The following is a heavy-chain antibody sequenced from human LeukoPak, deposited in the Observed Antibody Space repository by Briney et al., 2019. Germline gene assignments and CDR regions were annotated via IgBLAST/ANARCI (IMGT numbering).Heavy chain of an antibody. CDR1: GGTFSSYA. V-gene: IGHV1-69*05. CDR2: IIPIFGTA. J-gene: IGHJ4*02. Sequence: SVKVSCKASGGTFSSYAISWVRQAPGQGLEWMGGIIPIFGTANYAQNLQGRVTLTTDTSTGTAYMELRSLRSDDTAVYYCAREDQKWGQRTLVTVSS. CDR3: AREDQK.